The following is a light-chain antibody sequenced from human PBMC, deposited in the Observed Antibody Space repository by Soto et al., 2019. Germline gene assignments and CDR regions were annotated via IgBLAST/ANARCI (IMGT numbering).Light chain of an antibody. CDR2: DNN. CDR1: SSNIGNNY. V-gene: IGLV1-51*01. J-gene: IGLJ1*01. CDR3: GTWDSSLTGGRV. Sequence: QSVLTQPPSVSAAPGQKVTISCSGSSSNIGNNYVSWYQQLPGTAPKLLIYDNNKRPSGIPDRFSGSKSGTSATLGITGLQTGDEADYYCGTWDSSLTGGRVFGTGTKVTVL.